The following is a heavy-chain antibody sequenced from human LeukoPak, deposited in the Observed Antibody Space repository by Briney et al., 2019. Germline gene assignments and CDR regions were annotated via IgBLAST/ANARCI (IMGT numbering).Heavy chain of an antibody. J-gene: IGHJ4*02. CDR2: IYPGDSDT. D-gene: IGHD1-26*01. Sequence: SGESLKISCKGSGYSFTSYWIGWVRQMPGKGLEWMGIIYPGDSDTRYSPSFQGQVTISADKSISTAYRQWSSLKASDTAMYYCARHGISGSYPIDYWGQGTLVTVSS. V-gene: IGHV5-51*01. CDR1: GYSFTSYW. CDR3: ARHGISGSYPIDY.